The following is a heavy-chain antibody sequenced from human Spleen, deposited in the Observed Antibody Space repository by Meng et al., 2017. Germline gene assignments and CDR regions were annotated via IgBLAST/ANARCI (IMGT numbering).Heavy chain of an antibody. Sequence: ASVKVSCKASGYMFTSYGISWVRQAPGQGLEWMGWISVYNGNTNYAQKFQGRVTMTTDTSTSTAYMELRSLRSDDTAVYYCAREGAVAGTYDYWGQGTLVTVSS. CDR1: GYMFTSYG. CDR2: ISVYNGNT. CDR3: AREGAVAGTYDY. V-gene: IGHV1-18*01. D-gene: IGHD6-19*01. J-gene: IGHJ4*02.